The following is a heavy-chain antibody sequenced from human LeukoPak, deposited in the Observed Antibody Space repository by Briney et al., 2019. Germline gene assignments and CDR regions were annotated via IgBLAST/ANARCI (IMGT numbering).Heavy chain of an antibody. D-gene: IGHD1-26*01. J-gene: IGHJ4*02. V-gene: IGHV3-21*01. CDR3: ARDQWELLY. CDR1: GFTFSSYS. Sequence: PGGSLRLSCAASGFTFSSYSMNWVRQPPVKGLEWVASISSSRGYIYYADSVKARFTISRDNAKNSLYMEVNSLRAEDTAVYYCARDQWELLYWDQGTLATVSS. CDR2: ISSSRGYI.